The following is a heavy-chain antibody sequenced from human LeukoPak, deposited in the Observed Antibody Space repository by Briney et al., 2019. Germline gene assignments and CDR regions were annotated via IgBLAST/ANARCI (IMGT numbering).Heavy chain of an antibody. CDR3: ARHLTQWLVPDAFDI. D-gene: IGHD6-19*01. J-gene: IGHJ3*02. CDR2: VYYSGTT. V-gene: IGHV4-59*08. CDR1: GGSITSYY. Sequence: SETLSLTCTVSGGSITSYYWSWIRQPPGKGLEWIGYVYYSGTTNYNPSLKSRVTISVDTSKNQFSLKLSSVTAADTAVYYCARHLTQWLVPDAFDIWGQGTVVTVSS.